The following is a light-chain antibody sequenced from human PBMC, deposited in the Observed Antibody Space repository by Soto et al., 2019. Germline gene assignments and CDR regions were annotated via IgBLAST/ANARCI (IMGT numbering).Light chain of an antibody. CDR3: VSFTSSTTYV. J-gene: IGLJ1*01. Sequence: QSVLTQPPSVSGAPGQRVTISCTGSSSNIGAGYDVHWYQQRPGTAPKLIIYDVATRPSGVSNRFSGSKSGSTASLIISRLQTEDEADYYCVSFTSSTTYVFGSGTKVTVL. V-gene: IGLV1-40*01. CDR2: DVA. CDR1: SSNIGAGYD.